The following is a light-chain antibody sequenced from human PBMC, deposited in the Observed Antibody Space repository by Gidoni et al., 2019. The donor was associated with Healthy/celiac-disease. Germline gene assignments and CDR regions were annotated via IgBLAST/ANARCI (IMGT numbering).Light chain of an antibody. J-gene: IGKJ2*01. CDR2: GAS. Sequence: EIVMTQSPGTLSVSPGERATLSCRASQSVSSNLAWYQQKPGQAPRLLIYGASTRAPGIPARFSGSGSGTEFTLTISSLQSEDFAVYYCQKYNNWPPYTFGQGTKLEIK. CDR1: QSVSSN. CDR3: QKYNNWPPYT. V-gene: IGKV3-15*01.